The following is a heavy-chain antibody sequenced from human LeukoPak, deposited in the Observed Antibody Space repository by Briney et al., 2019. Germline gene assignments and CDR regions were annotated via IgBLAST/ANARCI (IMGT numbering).Heavy chain of an antibody. CDR1: GFTFSSYG. CDR3: AKDLGRNSSYRFFDY. Sequence: PGRSLRLSCAASGFTFSSYGMHWVRQAPGKGLEWVAFMSYDGSNKYYADSVKGRFTISRDNSNNTLYLQMNSLRAEDTAVYYCAKDLGRNSSYRFFDYWGQGTLVTVSS. V-gene: IGHV3-30*18. D-gene: IGHD1-14*01. CDR2: MSYDGSNK. J-gene: IGHJ4*02.